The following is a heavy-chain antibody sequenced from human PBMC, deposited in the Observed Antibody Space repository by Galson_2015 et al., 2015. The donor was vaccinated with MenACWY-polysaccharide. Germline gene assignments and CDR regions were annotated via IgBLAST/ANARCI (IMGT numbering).Heavy chain of an antibody. Sequence: SLRLSCAASGFTFSNYNMNWVRQAPGKGLEWVSYISSSSASIYYADSVKGRFTISRDNAKNSLYLQMNSLRDEDTSVYYCARILYYWGQGTLVTVSP. CDR2: ISSSSASI. CDR3: ARILYY. CDR1: GFTFSNYN. V-gene: IGHV3-48*02. J-gene: IGHJ4*02.